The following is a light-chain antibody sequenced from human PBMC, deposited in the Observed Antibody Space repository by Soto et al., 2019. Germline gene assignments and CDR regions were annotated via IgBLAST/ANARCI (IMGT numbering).Light chain of an antibody. Sequence: EVVMMQSPATLSMSPGERATLSCRASQRVSSSLAWYQQKPGQAPRLLIYGASTRATGIPGRFSGSGSETEFTLTISSLQAEDFAICYFQQDNNWWTFGQGTKVEIK. J-gene: IGKJ1*01. CDR1: QRVSSS. CDR3: QQDNNWWT. V-gene: IGKV3-15*01. CDR2: GAS.